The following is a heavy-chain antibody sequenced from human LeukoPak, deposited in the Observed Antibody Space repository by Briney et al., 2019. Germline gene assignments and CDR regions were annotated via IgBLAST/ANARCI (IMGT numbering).Heavy chain of an antibody. Sequence: ASVKVSCKASGYAFTSFSISWVRQAPGQGLEWMGWINTHNGNTNYAQKLQGRVTMTTDPSTSTAYMELRSLRSDDTAVYYCAREGEAAAAPGYWGQGTLVTVSS. V-gene: IGHV1-18*01. CDR2: INTHNGNT. J-gene: IGHJ4*02. CDR3: AREGEAAAAPGY. D-gene: IGHD6-13*01. CDR1: GYAFTSFS.